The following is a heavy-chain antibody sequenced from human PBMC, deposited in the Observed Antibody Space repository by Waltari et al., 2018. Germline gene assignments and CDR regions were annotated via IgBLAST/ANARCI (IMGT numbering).Heavy chain of an antibody. Sequence: QVQLQESGPGLVKPSETLSLTCTVSGGSISSYYWSWIRQPPGKGLEWIGYIYYSGSTNYNPSLKSRVTISVDTSKNQFSLKLSSVTAADTAVYYCARFGYSSSFDIWGQGTMVTVSS. CDR1: GGSISSYY. V-gene: IGHV4-59*01. D-gene: IGHD6-13*01. CDR2: IYYSGST. J-gene: IGHJ3*02. CDR3: ARFGYSSSFDI.